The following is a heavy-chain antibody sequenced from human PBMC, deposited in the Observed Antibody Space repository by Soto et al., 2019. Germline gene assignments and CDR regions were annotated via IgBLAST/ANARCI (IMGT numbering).Heavy chain of an antibody. D-gene: IGHD6-25*01. Sequence: PGGSLRLSCAASGFTFSSYGMSWVRQAPGKGLEWASSISNSGSEIFYAASVKGRFTISRDSSKNTLYLEMSSLRPEDTAVYYCVRRGYNWQFSDYWGQGTLVTVSS. CDR3: VRRGYNWQFSDY. CDR1: GFTFSSYG. V-gene: IGHV3-23*01. CDR2: ISNSGSEI. J-gene: IGHJ4*02.